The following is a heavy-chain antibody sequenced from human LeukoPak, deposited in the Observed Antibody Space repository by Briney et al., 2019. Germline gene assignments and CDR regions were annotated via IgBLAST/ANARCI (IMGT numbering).Heavy chain of an antibody. J-gene: IGHJ4*02. CDR3: ARGWVFDY. CDR1: GGSFSGYY. Sequence: SESLSLTCAVYGGSFSGYYWSWIRQPPGKGLEWIGEINHSGSTNYNPSLKSRVTISVDTSKNQFSLKLSSVTAADTAVYYCARGWVFDYWGQGTLVTVSS. D-gene: IGHD7-27*01. V-gene: IGHV4-34*01. CDR2: INHSGST.